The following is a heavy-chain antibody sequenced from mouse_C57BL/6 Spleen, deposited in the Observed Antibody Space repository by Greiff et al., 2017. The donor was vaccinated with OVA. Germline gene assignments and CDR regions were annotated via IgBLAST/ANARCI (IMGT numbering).Heavy chain of an antibody. CDR2: ISSGGSYT. Sequence: DVMLVESGGDLVKPGGSLKLSCAASGFTFSSYGMSWVRQTPDERLAWVATISSGGSYTYYPDSVKGRFTISRDNAKNTLYLQMSSLKSEDTAMYYCGSGNFDYWGQGTTLTVSS. CDR3: GSGNFDY. D-gene: IGHD1-1*02. V-gene: IGHV5-6*02. CDR1: GFTFSSYG. J-gene: IGHJ2*01.